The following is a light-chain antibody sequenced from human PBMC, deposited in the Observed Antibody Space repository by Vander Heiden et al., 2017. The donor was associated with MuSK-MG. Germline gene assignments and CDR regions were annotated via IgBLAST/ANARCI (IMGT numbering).Light chain of an antibody. V-gene: IGKV1-5*03. J-gene: IGKJ2*01. CDR1: QSISVW. CDR2: KAS. CDR3: QQYNTYPYT. Sequence: DIQMTQSPSTLSASVGDRVTITCRASQSISVWLAWYQQKPGKAPKLLVYKASALESGVSSRFSGGISGTEFTLTISSLQPDDFATYYRQQYNTYPYTFGQGTKLEIK.